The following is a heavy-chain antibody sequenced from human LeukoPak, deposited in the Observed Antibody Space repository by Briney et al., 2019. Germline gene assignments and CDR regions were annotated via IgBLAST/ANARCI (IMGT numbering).Heavy chain of an antibody. D-gene: IGHD6-13*01. V-gene: IGHV4-34*01. CDR2: INHSGST. J-gene: IGHJ4*02. Sequence: SETLSLTCAVYGGSFSGYYWSWIRQPPGKGLEWIGEINHSGSTNYNPSLKSRVTISVDTSKNQFSLKLSSVTAADTAVYYCARGVESSSGKPYYFDYWAQGTLVTVSS. CDR3: ARGVESSSGKPYYFDY. CDR1: GGSFSGYY.